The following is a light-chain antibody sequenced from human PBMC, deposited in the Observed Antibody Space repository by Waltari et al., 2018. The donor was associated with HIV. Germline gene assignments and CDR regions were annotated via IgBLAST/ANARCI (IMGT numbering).Light chain of an antibody. CDR3: QHLG. J-gene: IGKJ5*01. Sequence: AIQLTQSPSSLSASVGDRVTITCRASQGISSALAWYQQKPGKAPKLLIYDASSLESGVPSRFSGSGSGTDFTLTISSLQPEDFATYYCQHLGFGQGTRLEIK. V-gene: IGKV1-13*02. CDR2: DAS. CDR1: QGISSA.